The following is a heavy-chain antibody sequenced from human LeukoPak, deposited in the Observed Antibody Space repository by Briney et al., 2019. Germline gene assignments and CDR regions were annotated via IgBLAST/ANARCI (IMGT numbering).Heavy chain of an antibody. CDR3: ARAGGSSGWYSFGY. D-gene: IGHD6-13*01. CDR1: GFTLSSYD. Sequence: GGSLRLSCAASGFTLSSYDMHWVRQVPGKGLEWVSAIGTAGNTYYPGSVKGRFTISRENAKNSLHLQMNSLRAGDTAVYYCARAGGSSGWYSFGYWGQGTLVSVSS. V-gene: IGHV3-13*04. CDR2: IGTAGNT. J-gene: IGHJ4*02.